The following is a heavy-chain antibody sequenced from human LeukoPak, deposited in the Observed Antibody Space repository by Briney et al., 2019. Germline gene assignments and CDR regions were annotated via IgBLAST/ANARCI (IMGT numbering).Heavy chain of an antibody. V-gene: IGHV4-4*07. Sequence: SETLSLTCTVSGGSISSSYWSWIRQPAGKGLEWIGRIYTSGSTNYNPSLKSRVTISIDTSKNQFSLRLSSVTAADTAVYYCARDKCGSGSCYSDPWGQGALVTVSS. D-gene: IGHD2-15*01. CDR2: IYTSGST. J-gene: IGHJ5*02. CDR3: ARDKCGSGSCYSDP. CDR1: GGSISSSY.